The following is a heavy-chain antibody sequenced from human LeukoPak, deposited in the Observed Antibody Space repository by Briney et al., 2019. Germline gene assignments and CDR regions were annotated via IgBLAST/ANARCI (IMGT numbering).Heavy chain of an antibody. D-gene: IGHD3-22*01. Sequence: TPSPTLSLTCTVSGGSISSGSYYGSWIRQPAGKGLEWIARIYTSGSPNYNPSLKSRVIISVDTSKNQFSLKLSSVTAADTAVYYCAREAGYYYDSSGRRSDYWGQGTLVTVSS. J-gene: IGHJ4*02. CDR2: IYTSGSP. CDR1: GGSISSGSYY. V-gene: IGHV4-61*02. CDR3: AREAGYYYDSSGRRSDY.